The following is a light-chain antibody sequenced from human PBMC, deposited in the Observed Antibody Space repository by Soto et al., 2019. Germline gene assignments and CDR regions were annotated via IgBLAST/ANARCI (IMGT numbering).Light chain of an antibody. CDR3: QQSCNTLIT. CDR1: QSVSIW. CDR2: DAS. Sequence: DIHLTQSPSTLSASVGARAPITCRASQSVSIWLAWYRQKPGKAPEVLVWDASSLQRGVPSRFSGSGSGTDFTLTISSLQAEDFATYYCQQSCNTLITFGHGTRLEIK. V-gene: IGKV1-5*01. J-gene: IGKJ5*01.